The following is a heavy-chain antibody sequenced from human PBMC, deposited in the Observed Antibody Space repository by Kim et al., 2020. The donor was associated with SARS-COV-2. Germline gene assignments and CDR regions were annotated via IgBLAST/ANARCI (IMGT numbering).Heavy chain of an antibody. Sequence: GGSLRLSCAASGFTFSSYGMHWVRQAPGKGLEWVAVISYDGSNKYYADSVKGRFTISRDNSKNTLYLQMNSLRAEDTAVYYCAKDRDGMWLDLHNWFDPWGQGTLVTVSS. J-gene: IGHJ5*02. V-gene: IGHV3-30*18. CDR1: GFTFSSYG. CDR2: ISYDGSNK. CDR3: AKDRDGMWLDLHNWFDP. D-gene: IGHD6-19*01.